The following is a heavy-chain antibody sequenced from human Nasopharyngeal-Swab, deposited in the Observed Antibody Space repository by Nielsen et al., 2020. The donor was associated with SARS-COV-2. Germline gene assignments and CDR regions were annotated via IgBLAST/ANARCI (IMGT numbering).Heavy chain of an antibody. J-gene: IGHJ3*02. CDR3: ARSSRDWPPKRGALDI. CDR2: ISYSGNP. CDR1: GGSLSGYY. V-gene: IGHV4-59*01. Sequence: SETLSLTCTVSGGSLSGYYWSWIRQSPGTGLESIGCISYSGNPNYNPSLQSRVTIPVDTSKNHPSLKLSSVTAADSAVYYCARSSRDWPPKRGALDIWGQGTVVTVSS. D-gene: IGHD2-21*02.